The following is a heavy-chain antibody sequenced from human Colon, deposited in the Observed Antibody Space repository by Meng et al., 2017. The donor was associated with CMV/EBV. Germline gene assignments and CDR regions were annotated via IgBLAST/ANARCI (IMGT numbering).Heavy chain of an antibody. Sequence: GESLKISCAASGFTFRSSAMTWVRQAPGKGLEWVDFISGSGSRTDYADSVKGRFTISRDNSRNMVYLQMNSLTAEDTAVYYCAKDGRYCSSASCYIPPGYFYAMDVWGQGTTVTVSS. CDR3: AKDGRYCSSASCYIPPGYFYAMDV. CDR2: ISGSGSRT. V-gene: IGHV3-23*01. J-gene: IGHJ6*02. CDR1: GFTFRSSA. D-gene: IGHD2-2*02.